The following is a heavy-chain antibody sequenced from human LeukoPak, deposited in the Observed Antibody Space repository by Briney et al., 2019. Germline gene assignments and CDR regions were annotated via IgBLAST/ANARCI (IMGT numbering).Heavy chain of an antibody. Sequence: ASVKVSCKTSGYTFTSHIISWVRQAPGQGLEWMGWISAYNGNTKYTQKLQGRVTMTTDTSTSTAFMELRSLRSDDTAVYYCARDRRLDYQLPADYWGQGTLATVSS. CDR3: ARDRRLDYQLPADY. CDR1: GYTFTSHI. V-gene: IGHV1-18*01. CDR2: ISAYNGNT. J-gene: IGHJ4*02. D-gene: IGHD2-2*01.